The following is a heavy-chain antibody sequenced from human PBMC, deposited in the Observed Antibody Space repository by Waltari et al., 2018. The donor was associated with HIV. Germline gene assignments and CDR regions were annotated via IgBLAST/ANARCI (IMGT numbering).Heavy chain of an antibody. CDR3: ARDMGPFNN. D-gene: IGHD3-16*01. Sequence: QVQLVQSGAEVKKPGASVKVSCKASGYTITGYFLHWVRQAPGQGLEWMGRLNPSSGKTNYAQKFQGRVTMTNDTSINTAYMELSSLRSDDTAVYYCARDMGPFNNWGQGTLVTVSS. CDR2: LNPSSGKT. J-gene: IGHJ4*02. CDR1: GYTITGYF. V-gene: IGHV1-2*06.